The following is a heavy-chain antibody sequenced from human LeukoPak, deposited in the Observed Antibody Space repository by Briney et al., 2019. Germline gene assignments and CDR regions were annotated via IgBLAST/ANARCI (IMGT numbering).Heavy chain of an antibody. CDR3: ARSSGYPFFDY. J-gene: IGHJ4*02. Sequence: GGSLRLSCEASGFTFSDYCMNWVRQAPGGPLEWLSYITSTSDTIYYADSVKGRFTSSRDNAKNSVYLQMNSLRAGDTAVYYCARSSGYPFFDYWGQGTLVTVSS. V-gene: IGHV3-48*01. D-gene: IGHD3-22*01. CDR1: GFTFSDYC. CDR2: ITSTSDTI.